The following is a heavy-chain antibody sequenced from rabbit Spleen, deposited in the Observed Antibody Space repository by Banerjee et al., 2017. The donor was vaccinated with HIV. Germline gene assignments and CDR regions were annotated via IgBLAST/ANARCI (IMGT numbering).Heavy chain of an antibody. Sequence: QEQPEESGGGLVKPEGSLTLTCKASGFSFSSNDYICWVRQAPGKGLEWISCIAGSSSAFTYSATWAKGRFTISKASSTTVTLQMTSLTVADTATYFCARDSVAVIGWNFNLWGPGTLVTVS. CDR3: ARDSVAVIGWNFNL. D-gene: IGHD1-1*01. CDR1: GFSFSSNDY. CDR2: IAGSSSAFT. V-gene: IGHV1S45*01. J-gene: IGHJ4*01.